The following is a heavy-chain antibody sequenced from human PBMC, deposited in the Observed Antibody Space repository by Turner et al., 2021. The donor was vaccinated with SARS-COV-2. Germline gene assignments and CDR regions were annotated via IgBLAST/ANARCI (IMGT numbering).Heavy chain of an antibody. D-gene: IGHD1-26*01. CDR1: GFTFSSYW. CDR3: AREGVGVTYYSDY. J-gene: IGHJ4*02. CDR2: INSDGSST. Sequence: EVQLVESGGGLVQPGGSLRLSCAASGFTFSSYWMHWVRQAPGKGLVWVSCINSDGSSTSYADSVKGRFTISRDDAMNTLYLQMNSLRAEDTAVYYCAREGVGVTYYSDYWGQGTLVTVSS. V-gene: IGHV3-74*01.